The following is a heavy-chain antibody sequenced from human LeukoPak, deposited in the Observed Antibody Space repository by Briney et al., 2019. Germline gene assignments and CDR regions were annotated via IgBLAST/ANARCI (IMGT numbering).Heavy chain of an antibody. CDR1: GFTFSSYA. J-gene: IGHJ4*02. CDR2: ISGSGGST. V-gene: IGHV3-23*01. CDR3: AKPKAGYCSGGSCYYDY. D-gene: IGHD2-15*01. Sequence: PGGSLRLSCAASGFTFSSYAMTWVRQAPGKGLEGVSAISGSGGSTYYADSVKGRFTISRDNSKNTLYLQMNSLRAEDTAVYYCAKPKAGYCSGGSCYYDYWGQGTLVTVSP.